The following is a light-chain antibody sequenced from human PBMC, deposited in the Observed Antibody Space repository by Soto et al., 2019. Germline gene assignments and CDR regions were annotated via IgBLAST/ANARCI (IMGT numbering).Light chain of an antibody. Sequence: QYALTQPASVSGSPGQSITISCTGTSSDVGAYNFVSWYQQFPGKAPKLMIYEVSNRPSGVSDRFSGSKSGNTASLIISGLQAEDEADYYCSSQTGSATMVFGGGTKVTVL. CDR1: SSDVGAYNF. V-gene: IGLV2-14*01. J-gene: IGLJ2*01. CDR3: SSQTGSATMV. CDR2: EVS.